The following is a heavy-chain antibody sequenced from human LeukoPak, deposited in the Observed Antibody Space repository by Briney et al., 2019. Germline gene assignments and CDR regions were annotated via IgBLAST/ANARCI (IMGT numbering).Heavy chain of an antibody. CDR2: IKQDGSEK. CDR3: ARDPLTGYPYFDY. J-gene: IGHJ4*02. Sequence: GGSLRLSCAASGFTFSSYWMSWVRQAPGKGLEWVANIKQDGSEKYYVDSVKGRFTISRDNAKNSLYLQMNSLRAEDTAVYYCARDPLTGYPYFDYWGQGTLVTVSS. CDR1: GFTFSSYW. D-gene: IGHD3-9*01. V-gene: IGHV3-7*03.